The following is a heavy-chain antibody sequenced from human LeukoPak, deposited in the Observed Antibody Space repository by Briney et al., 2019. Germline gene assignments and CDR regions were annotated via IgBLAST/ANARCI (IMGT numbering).Heavy chain of an antibody. V-gene: IGHV4-34*01. D-gene: IGHD5-24*01. CDR2: IDHRGDT. J-gene: IGHJ4*03. Sequence: SETLSLTCAVYGGSFSPYYWSWIRQYPGKGLEWIAEIDHRGDTNYNPSVKSRVTISIDTSKNQFSLNMRSLSAADTAVYYCARGATISETGYFDFWGQGTLVTVSS. CDR3: ARGATISETGYFDF. CDR1: GGSFSPYY.